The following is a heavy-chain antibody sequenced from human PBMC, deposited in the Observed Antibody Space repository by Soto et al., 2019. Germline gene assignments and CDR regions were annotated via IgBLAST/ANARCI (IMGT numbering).Heavy chain of an antibody. Sequence: EVQLVESGGGLVQPGRSLRLSCAASGFTCDDYAMHWVRQAPGKGLELVSGLSWNSGSIGDADSVKGRFTISRDNAKNSLYLQMNSLRAEDTALYYCAKEFTAMVTHDAFDIWGQGTMVTVSS. J-gene: IGHJ3*02. CDR1: GFTCDDYA. CDR2: LSWNSGSI. V-gene: IGHV3-9*01. D-gene: IGHD5-18*01. CDR3: AKEFTAMVTHDAFDI.